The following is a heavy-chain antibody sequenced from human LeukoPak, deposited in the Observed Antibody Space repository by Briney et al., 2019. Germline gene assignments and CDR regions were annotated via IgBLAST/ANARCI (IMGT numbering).Heavy chain of an antibody. CDR1: GGSFSGYY. CDR2: INHSGST. Sequence: SENLSLNCAVYGGSFSGYYWSWIRQPPGKGLEWIGEINHSGSTNYNPSLKSRVTISVDTSKNQFSLKLSSVTAADTAVYYCARQFYSSSWYFDLWGRGTLVTVSS. J-gene: IGHJ2*01. CDR3: ARQFYSSSWYFDL. D-gene: IGHD6-13*01. V-gene: IGHV4-34*01.